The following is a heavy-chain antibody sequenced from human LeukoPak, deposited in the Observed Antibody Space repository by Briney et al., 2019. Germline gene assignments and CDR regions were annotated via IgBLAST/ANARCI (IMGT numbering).Heavy chain of an antibody. CDR2: ISYDGSNK. CDR1: GFTFSSYG. D-gene: IGHD5-24*01. CDR3: AKGSGYNLYPLGY. J-gene: IGHJ4*02. Sequence: SGGSPRLSCAASGFTFSSYGMHWVRQAPGKGLEWVAVISYDGSNKYYADSVKGRFTISRDNSKNTLYLQMNSLRAEDTAVYYCAKGSGYNLYPLGYWGQGTLVTVSS. V-gene: IGHV3-30*18.